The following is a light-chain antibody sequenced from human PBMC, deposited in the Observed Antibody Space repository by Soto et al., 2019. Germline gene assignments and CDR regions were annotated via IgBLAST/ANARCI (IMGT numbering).Light chain of an antibody. Sequence: DIVMTQSPATLSVSPGERATLSCRASQSVSSSLAWYQQTPGQTPRLLIYGASTRATAIPARFSGSGSGTEFTLTISSLQSEDFAFYYCQQYNSWPRTFGQGTKV. CDR2: GAS. J-gene: IGKJ1*01. CDR3: QQYNSWPRT. V-gene: IGKV3D-15*01. CDR1: QSVSSS.